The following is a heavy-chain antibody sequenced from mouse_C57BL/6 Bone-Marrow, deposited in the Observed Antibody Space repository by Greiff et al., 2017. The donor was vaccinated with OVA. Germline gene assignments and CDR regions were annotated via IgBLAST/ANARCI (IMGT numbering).Heavy chain of an antibody. J-gene: IGHJ3*01. D-gene: IGHD2-5*01. V-gene: IGHV5-9-1*02. CDR2: ISSGGDYI. CDR1: GFTFSSYA. Sequence: EVKVEESGEGLVKPGGSLKLSCAASGFTFSSYAMSWVRQTPEKRLEWVAYISSGGDYIYYADTVKGRFTISRDNARNTLYLQMSSLKSEDTAMYYCTRDPDYSNIFAYWGQGTLVTVSA. CDR3: TRDPDYSNIFAY.